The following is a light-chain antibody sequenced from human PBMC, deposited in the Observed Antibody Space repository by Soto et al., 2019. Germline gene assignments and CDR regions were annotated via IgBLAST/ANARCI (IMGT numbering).Light chain of an antibody. J-gene: IGKJ3*01. CDR3: QLGT. Sequence: DIQLTQSPSFLSASVGDRFIITYRASHGSSSYLAWYQQKPGKAPKLLIYAASTLQSGVPSRFSGSGSGTEFTRTISSLQPEDFAAYYCQLGTFGPGTKVDIK. CDR2: AAS. V-gene: IGKV1-9*01. CDR1: HGSSSY.